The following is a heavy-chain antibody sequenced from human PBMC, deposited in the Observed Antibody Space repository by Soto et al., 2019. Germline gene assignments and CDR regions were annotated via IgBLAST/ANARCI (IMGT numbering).Heavy chain of an antibody. Sequence: QVQLVESGGGVVQPGRSLRLSCAASGFTFDNYGLHWVRQAPGKGLEWAAVISYDGSKKFYADSVTGRFTISRDNSKNTLFLQMNTLRVEDTAVYYCAKDLDVVVVVTATRGLDVWGQGTTVTVSS. CDR3: AKDLDVVVVVTATRGLDV. J-gene: IGHJ6*02. CDR2: ISYDGSKK. D-gene: IGHD2-15*01. CDR1: GFTFDNYG. V-gene: IGHV3-30*18.